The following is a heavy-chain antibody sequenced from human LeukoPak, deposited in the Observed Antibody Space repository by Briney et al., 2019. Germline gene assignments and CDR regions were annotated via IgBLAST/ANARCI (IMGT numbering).Heavy chain of an antibody. CDR3: ASAVTTYSFDY. V-gene: IGHV5-51*01. Sequence: GESLKFSGECAVYIFTSYWSGWGRQMAGEVLGWMGIIYPGDSDTRYSPSFQGQVTISADKSISTAYLQWSSLKASDTAMYYCASAVTTYSFDYWGQGTLVTVSS. J-gene: IGHJ4*02. D-gene: IGHD4-17*01. CDR1: VYIFTSYW. CDR2: IYPGDSDT.